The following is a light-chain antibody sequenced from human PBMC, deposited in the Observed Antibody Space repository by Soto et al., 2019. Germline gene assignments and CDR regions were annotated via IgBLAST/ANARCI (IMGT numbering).Light chain of an antibody. CDR3: CSYGGSSTYV. Sequence: QSVLTQPASVSGSPGQSITISCTGTSSDVGSYNFVSWYRQHPGKAPKLMIYEGTKRPSGVSNRFSGSKSGYTASLTISGLQTEDEADYYCCSYGGSSTYVCGTGTKVTV. J-gene: IGLJ1*01. V-gene: IGLV2-23*01. CDR1: SSDVGSYNF. CDR2: EGT.